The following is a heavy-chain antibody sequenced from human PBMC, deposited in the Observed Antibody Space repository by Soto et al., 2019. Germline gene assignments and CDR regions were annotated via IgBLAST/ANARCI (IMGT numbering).Heavy chain of an antibody. J-gene: IGHJ4*02. D-gene: IGHD2-8*01. CDR3: ARDGVVLMVYAQGDFDY. CDR1: GFTFSDYY. CDR2: ISSSGSTI. V-gene: IGHV3-11*01. Sequence: PGGSLRLSCAASGFTFSDYYMSWIRQAPGKGLEWVSYISSSGSTIYYADSVKGRFTISRDNAKNSLYLQMNSLRAEDTAVYYCARDGVVLMVYAQGDFDYWGQGTLVTVSS.